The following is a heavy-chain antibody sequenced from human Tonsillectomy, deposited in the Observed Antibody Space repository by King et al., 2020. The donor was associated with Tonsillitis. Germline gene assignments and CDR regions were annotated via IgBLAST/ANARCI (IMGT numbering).Heavy chain of an antibody. CDR3: ARKYCGGDCYIHPPRHDAFDI. J-gene: IGHJ3*02. CDR1: GFTFSSYG. CDR2: IWYDGSNK. Sequence: QLVQSGGGVVQPGRSLRLSCAASGFTFSSYGMHWVRQAPGKGLEWVAVIWYDGSNKYYADSVKGRFTISRDNSTNTLYLQMNSLRAEDTAVYYCARKYCGGDCYIHPPRHDAFDIWGQGTMVTVSS. D-gene: IGHD2-21*02. V-gene: IGHV3-33*08.